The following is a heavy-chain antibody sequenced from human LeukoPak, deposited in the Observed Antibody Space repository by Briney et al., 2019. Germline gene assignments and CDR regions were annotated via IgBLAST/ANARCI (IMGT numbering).Heavy chain of an antibody. CDR3: ARDNGLSFDY. Sequence: SETLSLTCTVSGGSISSYYWGWIRQPPGKGLEWIGYIYYSGSTNYNPSLKSRVTISVDTSKNQFSLELSSVTAADTAVYYCARDNGLSFDYWGQGTLVTVSS. J-gene: IGHJ4*02. V-gene: IGHV4-59*01. CDR2: IYYSGST. CDR1: GGSISSYY. D-gene: IGHD4-17*01.